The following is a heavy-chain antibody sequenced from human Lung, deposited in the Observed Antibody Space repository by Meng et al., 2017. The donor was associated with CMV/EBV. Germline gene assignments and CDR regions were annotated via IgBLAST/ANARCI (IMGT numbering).Heavy chain of an antibody. CDR3: AKELRGTEYFVNGYPGLDY. CDR1: GGSISSTKLY. CDR2: VYYTGAT. D-gene: IGHD5-24*01. J-gene: IGHJ4*02. Sequence: SETXSLTCTVSGGSISSTKLYWGWIRQPPGKGLEWIGTVYYTGATQYNPSLKSRVTVSVDTSKNPFSLKMTSVTAADTAVYYCAKELRGTEYFVNGYPGLDYXGQGXLVTVSS. V-gene: IGHV4-39*07.